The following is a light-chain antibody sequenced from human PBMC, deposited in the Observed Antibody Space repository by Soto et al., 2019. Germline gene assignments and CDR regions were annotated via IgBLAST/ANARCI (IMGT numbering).Light chain of an antibody. J-gene: IGKJ5*01. CDR3: QQYHKTPIT. Sequence: RQSPGTLSLSPVERATLSCRASQSVSSNDLAWYQQIPGQAPRLLGYGACSRAAGNPDRGSGSGSGTDFTRTISRLEPEDFALYYWQQYHKTPITFGQGTRLEIK. CDR1: QSVSSND. CDR2: GAC. V-gene: IGKV3-20*01.